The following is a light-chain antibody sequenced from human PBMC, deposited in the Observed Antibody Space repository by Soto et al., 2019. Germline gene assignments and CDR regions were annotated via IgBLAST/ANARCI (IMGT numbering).Light chain of an antibody. CDR1: SSDIGGYNF. J-gene: IGLJ2*01. CDR2: DVS. Sequence: QSVLTQPASMSGSPGQSITISCTGTSSDIGGYNFVSWYQQHPGKAPKLMIYDVSNRPSGVSNRFSGSKSGNTASLTISGLQAEDEADYYCSSCAASTTLVLFGGGTTVTVL. V-gene: IGLV2-14*03. CDR3: SSCAASTTLVL.